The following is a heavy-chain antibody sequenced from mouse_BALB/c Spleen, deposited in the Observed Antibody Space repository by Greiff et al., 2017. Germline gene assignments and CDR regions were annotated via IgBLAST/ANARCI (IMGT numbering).Heavy chain of an antibody. D-gene: IGHD2-1*01. CDR3: ARHGGNHYAMDY. Sequence: EVQRVESGGGLVKLGGSLKLSCAASGFTFSSYYMSWVRQTPEKRLELVAAINSNGGSTYYPDTVKGRFTISRDNAKNTLYLQMSSLKSEDTALYYCARHGGNHYAMDYWGQGTSVTVSS. V-gene: IGHV5-6-2*01. CDR1: GFTFSSYY. J-gene: IGHJ4*01. CDR2: INSNGGST.